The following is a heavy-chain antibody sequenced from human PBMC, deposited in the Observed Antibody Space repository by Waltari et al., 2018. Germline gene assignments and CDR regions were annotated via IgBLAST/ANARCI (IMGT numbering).Heavy chain of an antibody. CDR3: ARDRGRGLYLDT. CDR2: VRGEGTS. V-gene: IGHV4-4*02. Sequence: QLQESGPGLVKPSGTLSLSCTVSGDSMSSTDCWSWVRQSPHKGLEWIGQVRGEGTSNSHPSYASRRTLSLDTSMNLVSLRLTSATAADTAVYYCARDRGRGLYLDTWGPGTLVTVSP. CDR1: GDSMSSTDC. J-gene: IGHJ5*02. D-gene: IGHD3-22*01.